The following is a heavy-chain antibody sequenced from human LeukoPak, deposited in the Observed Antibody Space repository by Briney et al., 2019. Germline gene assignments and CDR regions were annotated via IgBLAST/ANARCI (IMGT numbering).Heavy chain of an antibody. Sequence: SETLSLTCTVSGGSSSSSSYYWGWIRQPPGKGLEWIGSIYYSGSTYYNPSLKSRVTMSVDTSKNQFSLKLSSVTAADTAVYYCAWGAYYYDSSGYFTFHIWGQGTMVTVSS. V-gene: IGHV4-39*07. CDR2: IYYSGST. J-gene: IGHJ3*02. D-gene: IGHD3-22*01. CDR1: GGSSSSSSYY. CDR3: AWGAYYYDSSGYFTFHI.